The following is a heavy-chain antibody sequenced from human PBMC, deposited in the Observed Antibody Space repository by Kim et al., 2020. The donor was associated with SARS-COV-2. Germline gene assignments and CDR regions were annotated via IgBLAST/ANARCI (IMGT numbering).Heavy chain of an antibody. Sequence: AASVKGRFTISRDDSKSIAYLQMNSLKTEDTAVYYCTIYDFWSGYLSPTWGQGTLVTVSS. J-gene: IGHJ5*02. D-gene: IGHD3-3*01. CDR3: TIYDFWSGYLSPT. V-gene: IGHV3-49*02.